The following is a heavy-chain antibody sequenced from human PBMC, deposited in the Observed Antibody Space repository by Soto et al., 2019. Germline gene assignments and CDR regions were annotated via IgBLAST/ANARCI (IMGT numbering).Heavy chain of an antibody. CDR3: AKNRRTYDAFDI. CDR2: INWNSGSI. V-gene: IGHV3-9*01. J-gene: IGHJ3*02. CDR1: GFTFDDYA. Sequence: EVQLVESGGGLVQSGRSLRLSCAASGFTFDDYAMHWVRQAPGKGLEWVSGINWNSGSIGYADSVKGRFTISRDNANNSLYLQMNSLRAEDTAVYYCAKNRRTYDAFDIWGQGTMVTVSS.